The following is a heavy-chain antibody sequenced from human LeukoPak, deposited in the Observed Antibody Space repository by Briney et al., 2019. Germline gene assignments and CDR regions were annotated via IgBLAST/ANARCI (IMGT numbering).Heavy chain of an antibody. D-gene: IGHD5-24*01. CDR2: IYPGDSDT. CDR3: ARRTLAALDGSDYYYGMDV. CDR1: GYSFTSYW. V-gene: IGHV5-51*01. J-gene: IGHJ6*02. Sequence: GESLKISCKGSGYSFTSYWIGWVRQMPGKGLEWMGIIYPGDSDTRYSPSFQGQVTISADKSISTAYLQWSSLKASDTAMYYCARRTLAALDGSDYYYGMDVWGQGTTVTVSS.